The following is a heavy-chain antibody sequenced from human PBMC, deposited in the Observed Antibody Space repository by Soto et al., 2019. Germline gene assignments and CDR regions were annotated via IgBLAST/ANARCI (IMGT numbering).Heavy chain of an antibody. CDR2: ISGSGGST. V-gene: IGHV3-23*01. Sequence: EVQLLESGGGLVQPGGSLRLSCAASGFTFSSYAMSWVRQAPGKGLEWVSAISGSGGSTYYADSVKGRFTIARDNSKNTLHLQMNSLRAEDTAVSYCAKWGVGSFDYWGQGALVTVSS. CDR3: AKWGVGSFDY. D-gene: IGHD1-26*01. CDR1: GFTFSSYA. J-gene: IGHJ4*02.